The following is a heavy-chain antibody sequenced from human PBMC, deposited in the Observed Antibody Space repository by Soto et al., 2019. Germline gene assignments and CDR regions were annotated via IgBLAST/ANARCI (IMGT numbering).Heavy chain of an antibody. V-gene: IGHV4-61*01. CDR2: IYYSGST. J-gene: IGHJ5*02. Sequence: SETLSLTCTVSGGSVSSGSYYWSWIRQPPGKGLEWIGYIYYSGSTNYNPSLKSRVTISVDTSKNQFSLKLSSVTAADTAVYYCARVQGLRVPPQRWFDPWGQGTLVTVSS. CDR1: GGSVSSGSYY. D-gene: IGHD4-17*01. CDR3: ARVQGLRVPPQRWFDP.